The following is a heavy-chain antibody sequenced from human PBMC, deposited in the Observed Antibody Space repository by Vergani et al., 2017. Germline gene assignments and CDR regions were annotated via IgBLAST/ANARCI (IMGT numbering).Heavy chain of an antibody. CDR2: ISYDGSNK. CDR1: GFTFSSYG. D-gene: IGHD6-6*01. J-gene: IGHJ6*03. Sequence: QVQLVESGGGVVQPGRSLRLSCAASGFTFSSYGMHWVRQAPGKGLEWVAVISYDGSNKYYADSVKGRFTISRDNSKNTLYLQMNSLRAEDTAVYYCAKVGFHSSSPPDYYYMDVWGKGTTVTVSS. CDR3: AKVGFHSSSPPDYYYMDV. V-gene: IGHV3-30*18.